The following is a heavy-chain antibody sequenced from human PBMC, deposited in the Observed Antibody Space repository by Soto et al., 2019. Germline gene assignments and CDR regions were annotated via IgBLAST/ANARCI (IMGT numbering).Heavy chain of an antibody. J-gene: IGHJ4*02. Sequence: EVQLVESGGGLVQSGGSLRLSCAASGFTFSSYWIHWVRQAPGKGLVWVSRIKGDEISTNYADSVKGRFTISRDNAKDTVFLQMSDLRAEDTAVYYCARGALGSYYNHYWGQGILVTVSS. D-gene: IGHD3-10*01. CDR2: IKGDEIST. V-gene: IGHV3-74*01. CDR3: ARGALGSYYNHY. CDR1: GFTFSSYW.